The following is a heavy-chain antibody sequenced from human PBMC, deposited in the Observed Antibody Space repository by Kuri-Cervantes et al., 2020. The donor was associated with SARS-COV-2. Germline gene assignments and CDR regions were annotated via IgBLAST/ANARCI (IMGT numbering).Heavy chain of an antibody. V-gene: IGHV1-18*01. J-gene: IGHJ5*02. D-gene: IGHD2-15*01. CDR1: GYTFTSYG. Sequence: ASVKVSCKASGYTFTSYGISWVRQAPGQGLEWMGWISAYNGNSNYAQKLLGRVTMTTDTSTSTAYMELRSLRSEDTAVYYCATAPILVCSGGSCYPRRQNWFDPWGQGTLVTVSS. CDR3: ATAPILVCSGGSCYPRRQNWFDP. CDR2: ISAYNGNS.